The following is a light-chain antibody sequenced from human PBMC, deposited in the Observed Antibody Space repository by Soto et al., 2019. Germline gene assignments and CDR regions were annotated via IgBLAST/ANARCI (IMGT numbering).Light chain of an antibody. CDR1: SSDVGGYND. Sequence: QSALTQPASVSGSPGQSITISCTGTSSDVGGYNDVSWYQQYPGKAPKLMIYDVSTRPSGVSNRFSGSKSGNTASLTISGLQAEDEADYYCSSSTSSSTYVFGPGTKLTVL. J-gene: IGLJ1*01. CDR3: SSSTSSSTYV. V-gene: IGLV2-14*01. CDR2: DVS.